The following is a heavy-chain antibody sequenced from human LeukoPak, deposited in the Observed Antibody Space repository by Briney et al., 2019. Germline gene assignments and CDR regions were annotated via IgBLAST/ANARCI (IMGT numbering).Heavy chain of an antibody. Sequence: ASVKVSCKASGGTFSSYAISWVRQAPGQGLEWMGNIDTTTGNPRYAQDFTGRFVFSLDTSVSTAYLQITSLKADDTAAYYCVRGTPTPGMDYWGQGTQVTVSS. D-gene: IGHD3-10*01. J-gene: IGHJ4*02. CDR1: GGTFSSYA. CDR3: VRGTPTPGMDY. V-gene: IGHV7-4-1*02. CDR2: IDTTTGNP.